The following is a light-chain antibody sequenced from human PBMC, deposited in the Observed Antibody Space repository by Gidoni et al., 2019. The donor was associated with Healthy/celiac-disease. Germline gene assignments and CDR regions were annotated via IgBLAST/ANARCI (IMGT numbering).Light chain of an antibody. CDR2: DAS. V-gene: IGKV1-39*01. J-gene: IGKJ2*01. CDR3: QPSYSTRDT. CDR1: QSISSY. Sequence: DIQMTQSPSSLSASVGDRVTIPCRASQSISSYLNCYQQKPGNAPKLLIYDASTLQGGVPSRFSGRGSGTDFTLTISSLQPEDFPTYDCQPSYSTRDTFGQGTKLEIK.